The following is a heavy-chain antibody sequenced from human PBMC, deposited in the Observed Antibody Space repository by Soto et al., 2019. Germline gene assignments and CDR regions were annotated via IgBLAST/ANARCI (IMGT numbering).Heavy chain of an antibody. D-gene: IGHD1-26*01. J-gene: IGHJ4*02. V-gene: IGHV3-21*03. Sequence: PGGSLRLSCAASGFTFSSYSMNWVRQAPGKGLEWVSSISSSSSYIYYADSVKGRFTISRDNAKNSLYLQMNSLRAEDTAVYYCARGEFGSYYAPYFDYWGQGTLVTVSS. CDR3: ARGEFGSYYAPYFDY. CDR1: GFTFSSYS. CDR2: ISSSSSYI.